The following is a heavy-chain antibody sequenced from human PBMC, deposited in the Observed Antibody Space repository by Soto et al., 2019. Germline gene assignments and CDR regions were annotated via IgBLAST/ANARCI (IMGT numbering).Heavy chain of an antibody. V-gene: IGHV4-30-2*01. CDR3: ARDSITGNYFDP. Sequence: QMRLQESGSGLVKPSQTLSLTCAVSGGSISSVGYAWNWIRQPPGKGLEWIGYIYHSGYTYYNPSLNNRVTIQVDKAKNQFSRTLSFVAAADTDVYYCARDSITGNYFDPWGQGTLVTVSS. CDR1: GGSISSVGYA. D-gene: IGHD3-3*01. CDR2: IYHSGYT. J-gene: IGHJ5*02.